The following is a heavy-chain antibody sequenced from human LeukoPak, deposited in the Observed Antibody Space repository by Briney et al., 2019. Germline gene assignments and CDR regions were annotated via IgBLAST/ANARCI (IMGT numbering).Heavy chain of an antibody. J-gene: IGHJ4*02. CDR3: ARHPPRDGSASDY. Sequence: SETLSLTCTVSGGSISSGSYYWGWVRQPPGEGLEWIASMYYSGTTFYSPSLKSRVTISVDTSNTQLSLKLGSVTAADTAVYYCARHPPRDGSASDYWGQGTLVTVSS. CDR1: GGSISSGSYY. CDR2: MYYSGTT. V-gene: IGHV4-39*01.